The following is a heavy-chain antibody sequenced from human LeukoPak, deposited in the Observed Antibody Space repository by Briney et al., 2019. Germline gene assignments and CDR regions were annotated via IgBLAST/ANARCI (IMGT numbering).Heavy chain of an antibody. Sequence: GGSLRLSCAASGFTFSSYAMHWVRQAPGKGLEWVAVISYDGSNKYYADSVKGRFTISRDNSKNTLYLQMNSLRAEDTAVYYCARNRYYYGSGSYYYFDYWGQGTLVTVSS. V-gene: IGHV3-30*04. CDR3: ARNRYYYGSGSYYYFDY. CDR2: ISYDGSNK. J-gene: IGHJ4*02. CDR1: GFTFSSYA. D-gene: IGHD3-10*01.